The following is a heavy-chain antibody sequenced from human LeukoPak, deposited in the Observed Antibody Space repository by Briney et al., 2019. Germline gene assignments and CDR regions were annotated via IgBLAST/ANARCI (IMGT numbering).Heavy chain of an antibody. CDR1: GFTFSKFW. D-gene: IGHD1-14*01. V-gene: IGHV3-7*04. Sequence: GGSLRLSCAASGFTFSKFWMTWVRQAPGKGLDWVANIKQDGSEKYYVDSVEGRFTISRDNAKNSLYLQMNSLRAEDTAVYYCARTGPFDYWGQGTLVTVSS. CDR2: IKQDGSEK. CDR3: ARTGPFDY. J-gene: IGHJ4*02.